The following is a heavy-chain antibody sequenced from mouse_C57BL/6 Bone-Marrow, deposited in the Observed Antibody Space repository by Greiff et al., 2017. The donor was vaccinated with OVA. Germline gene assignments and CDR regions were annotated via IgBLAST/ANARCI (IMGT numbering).Heavy chain of an antibody. CDR2: IWRGGST. J-gene: IGHJ3*01. CDR3: AKSPYKGLAWFAY. D-gene: IGHD1-3*01. CDR1: GFSLTSYG. Sequence: QVQLQQSGPGLVQPSQSLSITCTVSGFSLTSYGVHWVRQSPGKGLEWLGVIWRGGSTDYNAAFMSRLSITKDNSKSQVFFKMNSLQADDTAIYYCAKSPYKGLAWFAYWGQGTLVTVSA. V-gene: IGHV2-5*01.